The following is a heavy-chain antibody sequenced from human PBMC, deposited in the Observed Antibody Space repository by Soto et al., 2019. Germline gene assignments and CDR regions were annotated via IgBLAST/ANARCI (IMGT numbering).Heavy chain of an antibody. Sequence: ASVTVSCKASGSTFIIYTIHWVRQAPVQRLEWMGWINPSGGSTSYAQKFQGRVTMTRDTSTSTVYMELSSLRSEDTAVYYCARLRIAVAALRGGYFDYWGQGTLVTVSS. CDR2: INPSGGST. J-gene: IGHJ4*02. CDR1: GSTFIIYT. D-gene: IGHD6-19*01. CDR3: ARLRIAVAALRGGYFDY. V-gene: IGHV1-46*01.